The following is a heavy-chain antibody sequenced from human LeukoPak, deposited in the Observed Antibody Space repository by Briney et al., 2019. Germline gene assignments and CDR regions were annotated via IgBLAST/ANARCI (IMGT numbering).Heavy chain of an antibody. CDR3: VRGVVVPTTITYWFDP. CDR2: INPSRGST. V-gene: IGHV1-46*01. J-gene: IGHJ5*02. CDR1: GYTFTSYY. D-gene: IGHD2-2*02. Sequence: ASVKVSCKASGYTFTSYYMHWVRQAPGQGLEWMGIINPSRGSTGYAQKFQDRVTMTRDTSTSTVYMELSSLRSEDTAVYYCVRGVVVPTTITYWFDPWGQGTLVTVSS.